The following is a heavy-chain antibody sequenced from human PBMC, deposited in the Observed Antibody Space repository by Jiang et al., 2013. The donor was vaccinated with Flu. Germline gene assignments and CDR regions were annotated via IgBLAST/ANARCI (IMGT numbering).Heavy chain of an antibody. CDR3: AKETYSSGRPFDY. Sequence: TISRDNSKNTLYLQMNSLRAEDTAVYYCAKETYSSGRPFDYWGQGTLVTVSS. V-gene: IGHV3-23*01. D-gene: IGHD6-19*01. J-gene: IGHJ4*02.